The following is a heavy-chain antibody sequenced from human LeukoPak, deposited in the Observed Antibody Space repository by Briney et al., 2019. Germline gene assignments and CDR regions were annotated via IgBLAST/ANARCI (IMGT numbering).Heavy chain of an antibody. Sequence: GGSLRLSCAASGFTFSSYEMNWVRQAPGKGLEWVSYISSSGSTIYYADSVKGRFTISRDNAKNSLYLQMNSLRVEDTAVYYCARDATTELGTVYMDVWGKGTTVTISS. V-gene: IGHV3-48*03. CDR1: GFTFSSYE. J-gene: IGHJ6*03. CDR2: ISSSGSTI. D-gene: IGHD4-17*01. CDR3: ARDATTELGTVYMDV.